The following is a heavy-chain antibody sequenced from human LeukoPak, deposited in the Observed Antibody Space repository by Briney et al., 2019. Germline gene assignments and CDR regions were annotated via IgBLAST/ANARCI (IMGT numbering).Heavy chain of an antibody. CDR3: AKAXVPAAXDY. J-gene: IGHJ4*02. CDR1: GFTFSSYG. D-gene: IGHD2-2*01. Sequence: PGGSLRLSCAASGFTFSSYGMHWVRQTPGKGLEWVAVISYDGSNKYYADSVKGRFTISRDNSKNTLYLQMNSLRAEDTAVYYCAKAXVPAAXDYWGQGTLVTV. CDR2: ISYDGSNK. V-gene: IGHV3-30*18.